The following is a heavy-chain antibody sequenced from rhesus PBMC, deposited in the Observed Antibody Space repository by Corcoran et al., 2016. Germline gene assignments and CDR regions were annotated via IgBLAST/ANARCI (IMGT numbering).Heavy chain of an antibody. V-gene: IGHV3S5*01. CDR2: INSVGGST. Sequence: EVQLVETGGGLVQPGGSLKLSCAASGFTFSSYGMSWVRQAPGKGLVWVSAINSVGGSTYYADSVKGRFTISRDNSKNTLSLQMNSLRAEDTAVYYCAKDKEPGTVSFDYWGQGVLVTVSS. J-gene: IGHJ4*01. D-gene: IGHD5-24*01. CDR1: GFTFSSYG. CDR3: AKDKEPGTVSFDY.